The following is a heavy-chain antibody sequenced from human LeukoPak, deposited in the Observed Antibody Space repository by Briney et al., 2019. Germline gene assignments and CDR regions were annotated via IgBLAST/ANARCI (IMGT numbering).Heavy chain of an antibody. CDR1: GFSFSSHW. J-gene: IGHJ4*02. CDR3: ASQPAVIDLDL. CDR2: IKPDGSKT. Sequence: QPGGSLRLSCAASGFSFSSHWMTWVRQAPGKGLEWVANIKPDGSKTKYAESVKGRFTISRDNAKNSLFLQMISLRVEDTAVYYCASQPAVIDLDLWGQGILVTVSS. D-gene: IGHD2-21*01. V-gene: IGHV3-7*01.